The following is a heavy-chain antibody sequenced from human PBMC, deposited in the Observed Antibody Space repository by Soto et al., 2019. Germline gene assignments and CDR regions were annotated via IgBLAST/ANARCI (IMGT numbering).Heavy chain of an antibody. CDR1: GFTFSDYY. V-gene: IGHV3-11*01. CDR2: IDGSGTII. Sequence: QVQLVESGGGLVKPGGSLRLSCAASGFTFSDYYMTWIRQAPGKGLEWVSYIDGSGTIIYYADSVKGRFTISRDNAQKSPLLQMNSLRAEDTAIYYGVTARGPQGWFDPWSQGTLVTVSS. J-gene: IGHJ5*02. D-gene: IGHD3-10*01. CDR3: VTARGPQGWFDP.